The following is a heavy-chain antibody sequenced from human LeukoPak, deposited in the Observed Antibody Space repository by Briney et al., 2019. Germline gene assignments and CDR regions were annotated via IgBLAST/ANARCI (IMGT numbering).Heavy chain of an antibody. CDR1: GGSISSYY. CDR3: ARHSQWLAIFDY. J-gene: IGHJ4*02. CDR2: IYYSGST. D-gene: IGHD6-19*01. V-gene: IGHV4-59*08. Sequence: PSETLSLTCTVSGGSISSYYWSWIRQPPGKGLEWIGYIYYSGSTNYNPPLKSRVTISVDTSKNQFSLKLSSVTAADTAVYYCARHSQWLAIFDYWGQGTLVTVSS.